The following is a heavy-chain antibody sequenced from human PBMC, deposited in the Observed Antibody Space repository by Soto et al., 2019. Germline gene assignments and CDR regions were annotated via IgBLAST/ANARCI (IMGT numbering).Heavy chain of an antibody. CDR2: MYNSGST. CDR3: ASMGYHYGSGSYPLDY. V-gene: IGHV4-59*08. D-gene: IGHD3-10*01. CDR1: GGSISSYY. J-gene: IGHJ4*02. Sequence: QVQLQESGPGLVKPSETLSLTCTASGGSISSYYWTWIRQPPGKGLEWIGFMYNSGSTHYNPSLKSRGTISLDTSKNQFSLNLRSVTAADTAVYYCASMGYHYGSGSYPLDYWGQGTLVTVSS.